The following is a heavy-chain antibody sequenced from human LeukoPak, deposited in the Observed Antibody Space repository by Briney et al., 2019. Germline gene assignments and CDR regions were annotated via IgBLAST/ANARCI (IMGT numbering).Heavy chain of an antibody. V-gene: IGHV3-30*01. CDR1: GFAFSTYA. CDR3: ARDGMVYAKGNYFDL. J-gene: IGHJ2*01. Sequence: GGSLRLSCEVSGFAFSTYAFHWVRQAPGEGLQWVALISHDGSDKYYADSVKGRFTISRDNSKNTLYLQMNSLRPEDTAVYFCARDGMVYAKGNYFDLWGRGTLVTVSS. D-gene: IGHD2-8*01. CDR2: ISHDGSDK.